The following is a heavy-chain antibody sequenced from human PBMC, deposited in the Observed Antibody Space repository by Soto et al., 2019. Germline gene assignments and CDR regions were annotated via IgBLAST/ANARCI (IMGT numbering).Heavy chain of an antibody. D-gene: IGHD2-2*01. CDR1: GGSISSSNW. CDR2: IYHSGST. CDR3: ARACSSTSCFYYYGMDV. J-gene: IGHJ6*02. V-gene: IGHV4-4*02. Sequence: SSETLSLTCAVSGGSISSSNWWSWVRQPPGKGLEWIGEIYHSGSTNYNPSLKSRVTISVDKSKNQFSLKLSSVTAADTAVYYCARACSSTSCFYYYGMDVWGQGTTVTVSS.